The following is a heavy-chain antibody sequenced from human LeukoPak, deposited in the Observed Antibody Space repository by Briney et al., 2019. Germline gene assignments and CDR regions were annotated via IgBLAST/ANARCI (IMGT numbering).Heavy chain of an antibody. J-gene: IGHJ6*04. CDR3: ARESLTSYYYYGMDV. CDR1: GGSISSGDYY. Sequence: SETLSLTCTVSGGSISSGDYYRSWIRQPPGTGLEWIGYIYYSGSTYYNPSLKSRVTISVDTSKNQFSLKLSSVTAADTAVYYCARESLTSYYYYGMDVWGKGTTVTVSS. V-gene: IGHV4-30-4*01. D-gene: IGHD3-9*01. CDR2: IYYSGST.